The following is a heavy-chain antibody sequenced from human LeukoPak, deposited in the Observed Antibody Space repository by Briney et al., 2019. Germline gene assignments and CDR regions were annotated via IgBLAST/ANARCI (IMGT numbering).Heavy chain of an antibody. V-gene: IGHV3-23*01. CDR2: ISGRVGST. CDR1: GFSFSSYA. Sequence: GGSLRLSCAASGFSFSSYAMSWVRQAPGKGLEWVSAISGRVGSTDYADSVKGRFTISRDNSKNTLYLQMNSLRAEDMAVYYCAKDRGSGWPQFDYWGQGTLVTVSS. D-gene: IGHD6-19*01. CDR3: AKDRGSGWPQFDY. J-gene: IGHJ4*02.